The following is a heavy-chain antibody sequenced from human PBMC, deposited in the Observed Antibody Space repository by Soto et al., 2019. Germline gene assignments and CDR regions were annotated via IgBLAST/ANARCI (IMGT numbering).Heavy chain of an antibody. D-gene: IGHD3-16*02. J-gene: IGHJ4*02. CDR2: IHTNNGNT. Sequence: QVQLVQSGAEAKKPGASVKVSCKASGYTFTNYGINWVRQAPGQGLEWVGWIHTNNGNTNYARRLQGRVTMTTDTSTSTAYMELRSLRSDDTAVYYCARGVDDIWGNYPTAPGYWGQGTLVTVSS. CDR3: ARGVDDIWGNYPTAPGY. CDR1: GYTFTNYG. V-gene: IGHV1-18*01.